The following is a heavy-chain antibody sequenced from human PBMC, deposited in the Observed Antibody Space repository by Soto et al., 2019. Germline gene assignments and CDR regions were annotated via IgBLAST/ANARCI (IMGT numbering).Heavy chain of an antibody. J-gene: IGHJ4*02. V-gene: IGHV1-18*01. D-gene: IGHD3-3*01. CDR3: ARVIMIFGVANLGSYFDY. Sequence: GASVKVSCKASGYTFSNFGLSWVRQAPGQGLEWMGWISPSNGQTIFAQNFHGRVTMTTDTSTATALMELRSLISDDTAVYYCARVIMIFGVANLGSYFDYWGQGTRVTVSS. CDR1: GYTFSNFG. CDR2: ISPSNGQT.